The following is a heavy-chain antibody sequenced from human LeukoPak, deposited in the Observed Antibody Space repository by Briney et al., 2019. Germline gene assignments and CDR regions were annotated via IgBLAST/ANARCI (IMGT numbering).Heavy chain of an antibody. CDR3: ARDWHHSSGCLDY. CDR2: ISSSSSYI. V-gene: IGHV3-21*01. CDR1: GFTFSSYS. J-gene: IGHJ4*02. Sequence: TGGSLRLSCAASGFTFSSYSMNWVRQAPGKGLEWVLSISSSSSYIYYADSVKGRFTISRDNAKNSLYLQMNSLRAEDTAVYYCARDWHHSSGCLDYWGQGTLVTVSS. D-gene: IGHD6-19*01.